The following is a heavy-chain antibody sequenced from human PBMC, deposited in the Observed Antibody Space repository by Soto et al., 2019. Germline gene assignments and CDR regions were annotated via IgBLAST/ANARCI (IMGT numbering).Heavy chain of an antibody. J-gene: IGHJ4*02. CDR1: GYTFTGYY. CDR2: INPNSGGT. V-gene: IGHV1-2*02. Sequence: GSVKVSCQASGYTFTGYYMHWVRQAPAHGLEWMGWINPNSGGTNYAQKFQGRVTMTRDTSISTAYMELSRPRSDDTAVYYCARISGWPRGFAYWGQGTLVTVSS. D-gene: IGHD6-19*01. CDR3: ARISGWPRGFAY.